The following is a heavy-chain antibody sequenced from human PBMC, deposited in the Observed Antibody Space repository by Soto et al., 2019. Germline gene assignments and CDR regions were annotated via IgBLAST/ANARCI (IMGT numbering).Heavy chain of an antibody. V-gene: IGHV4-39*01. Sequence: PSETLXLTFTVSGGSISSGAYSWGWIRQPPGEGLEWIGTFYYSESTYYNPSLESRVTISVDTSKNQFSLKVSSVTVADTAVYYCARLGGYCSSTSCYGYYGMDVWGQGTTVTVSS. CDR3: ARLGGYCSSTSCYGYYGMDV. J-gene: IGHJ6*02. D-gene: IGHD2-2*01. CDR2: FYYSEST. CDR1: GGSISSGAYS.